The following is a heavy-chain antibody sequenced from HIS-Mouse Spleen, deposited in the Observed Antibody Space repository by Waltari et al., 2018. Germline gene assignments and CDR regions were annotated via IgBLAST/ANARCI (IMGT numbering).Heavy chain of an antibody. Sequence: QVQLVQSGAEVKKPGASVKVSCKASGYTFTGYYMHWVRQAPGQGLEWMGWINPNSGGTNYAQKFQGRVTMTRDTSISTAYMELSRLRSDDTAVYYCARDRGAYDFWSGADAFDIWGQGTMVTVSS. CDR2: INPNSGGT. CDR3: ARDRGAYDFWSGADAFDI. V-gene: IGHV1-2*02. J-gene: IGHJ3*02. CDR1: GYTFTGYY. D-gene: IGHD3-3*01.